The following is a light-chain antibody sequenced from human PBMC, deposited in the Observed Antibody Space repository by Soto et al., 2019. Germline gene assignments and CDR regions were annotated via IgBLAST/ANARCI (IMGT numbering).Light chain of an antibody. J-gene: IGKJ2*01. CDR2: GAS. CDR1: QSISIY. V-gene: IGKV1-39*01. Sequence: DIQMTQSPSSLSASVGDRVTITCRASQSISIYLNWYPQKPGKAPKLLIYGASSLQSGFPSRFSGSVSGTHFTLIISSLQPEDFATYYCQQSYSTPYTFGQGTNVEIK. CDR3: QQSYSTPYT.